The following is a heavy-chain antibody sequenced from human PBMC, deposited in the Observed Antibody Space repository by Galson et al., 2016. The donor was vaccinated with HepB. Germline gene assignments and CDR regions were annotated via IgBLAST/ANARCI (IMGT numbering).Heavy chain of an antibody. V-gene: IGHV3-33*01. Sequence: SLRLSCAASGFTFSDYGMHWVRQAPGKGLEWVAVIWYDGSNKYYADSVKGRFTISRDNSKNTLYLQMNSLRAEDTAVCYCARTPGVTMVRGIIITGSYYFDYWGQGTLVTVSS. CDR2: IWYDGSNK. CDR3: ARTPGVTMVRGIIITGSYYFDY. D-gene: IGHD3-10*01. J-gene: IGHJ4*02. CDR1: GFTFSDYG.